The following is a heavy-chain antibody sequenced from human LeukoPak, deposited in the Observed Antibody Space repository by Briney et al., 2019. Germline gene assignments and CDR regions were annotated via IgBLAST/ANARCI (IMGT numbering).Heavy chain of an antibody. CDR1: GYTFTDYY. V-gene: IGHV1-2*04. CDR3: ARGGIAAAGNYYYYGMDV. CDR2: INPNSGGT. D-gene: IGHD6-13*01. J-gene: IGHJ6*02. Sequence: ASVKVSCKASGYTFTDYYMHWVRQAPGQGLEWMGWINPNSGGTNYAQKFQGWVTMTRDTSISTAYMELSRLRSDDTAVYYCARGGIAAAGNYYYYGMDVWGQGTTVTVSS.